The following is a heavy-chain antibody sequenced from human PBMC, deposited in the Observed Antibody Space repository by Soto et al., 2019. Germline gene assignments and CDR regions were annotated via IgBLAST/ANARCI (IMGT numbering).Heavy chain of an antibody. CDR2: ISSSGSTI. V-gene: IGHV3-48*03. J-gene: IGHJ3*02. Sequence: GGSLRLSCAASGFTFSSYEMNWVRQAPGKGLEWVSYISSSGSTIYYADSVKGRFTTSRDNAKNSLYLQMNSLRAEDTAVYYCVREDIAVANYAFDIWGQGTMVTVS. D-gene: IGHD6-19*01. CDR1: GFTFSSYE. CDR3: VREDIAVANYAFDI.